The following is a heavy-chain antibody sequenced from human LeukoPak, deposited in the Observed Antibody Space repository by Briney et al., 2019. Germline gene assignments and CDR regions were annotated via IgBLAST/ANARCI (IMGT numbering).Heavy chain of an antibody. CDR2: ISGSGGRT. CDR3: ARDLGQYYDTSDNWFDP. J-gene: IGHJ5*02. V-gene: IGHV3-23*01. Sequence: PGGSLRLSCEASGFTFSSYGMSWVRQAPGKGLEWVSAISGSGGRTYYADSVKGRFTISRDNTKNTLNLQMNSLRAEDTAVYYCARDLGQYYDTSDNWFDPWGQGTLVTVSS. CDR1: GFTFSSYG. D-gene: IGHD3-22*01.